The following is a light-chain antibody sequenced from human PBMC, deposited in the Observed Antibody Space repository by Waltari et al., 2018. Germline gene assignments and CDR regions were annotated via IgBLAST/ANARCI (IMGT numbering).Light chain of an antibody. CDR1: QSISNW. Sequence: DIQMTQSSFTLSASVGDSVIITCRASQSISNWLAWYQHKPGKAPKLLIYKASTLASGVPSRFSDSGSGTDFSLTISSLQPDDFATYYCQQYNSYSLLTFGGGTKVEIK. V-gene: IGKV1-5*03. CDR3: QQYNSYSLLT. CDR2: KAS. J-gene: IGKJ4*01.